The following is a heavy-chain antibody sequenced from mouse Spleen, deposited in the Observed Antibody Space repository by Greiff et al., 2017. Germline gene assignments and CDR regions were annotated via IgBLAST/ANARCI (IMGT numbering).Heavy chain of an antibody. CDR3: ARLSYYGSFYAMDY. Sequence: EVKLQESGGGLVQPGESLKLSCESNEYEFPSHDMSWVRKTPEKRLELVAAINSDGGSTYYPDTMERRFIISRDNTKKTLYLQMSSLRSEDTALYYCARLSYYGSFYAMDYWGQGTSVTVSS. CDR1: EYEFPSHD. CDR2: INSDGGST. D-gene: IGHD1-1*01. V-gene: IGHV5-2*01. J-gene: IGHJ4*01.